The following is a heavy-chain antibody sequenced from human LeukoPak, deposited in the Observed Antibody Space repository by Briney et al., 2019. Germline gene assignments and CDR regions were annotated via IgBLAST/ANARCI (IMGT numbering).Heavy chain of an antibody. CDR1: GFTFSSYE. CDR2: IHSSGSTI. Sequence: GGSLRLSCAASGFTFSSYEMNWVRQAPGKGLEWVSYIHSSGSTIYYADSVKGRFTISRDNAKNALYLQMNSLRAEDTAVYYCARGAEWLGFDYWGQGTLVTVSS. D-gene: IGHD6-19*01. V-gene: IGHV3-48*03. J-gene: IGHJ4*02. CDR3: ARGAEWLGFDY.